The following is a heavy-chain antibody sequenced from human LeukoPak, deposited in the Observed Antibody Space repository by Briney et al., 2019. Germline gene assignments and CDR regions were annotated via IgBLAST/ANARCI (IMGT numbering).Heavy chain of an antibody. D-gene: IGHD4-17*01. J-gene: IGHJ3*02. Sequence: GGSLRLSCAASGFTITAYAMSWVRQSPGKGLEWVSGIGITSEYIHYADSVKGRFTISRDNSKNTVYLEMSSLRAEDAAVYYCAKDPNGDYVGVFDTWGQGTMVIVS. V-gene: IGHV3-23*01. CDR2: IGITSEYI. CDR1: GFTITAYA. CDR3: AKDPNGDYVGVFDT.